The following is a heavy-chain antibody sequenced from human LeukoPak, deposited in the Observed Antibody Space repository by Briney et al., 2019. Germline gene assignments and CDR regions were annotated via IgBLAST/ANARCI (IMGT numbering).Heavy chain of an antibody. Sequence: ASVKVSCKASRFTFISSGMQWVRQARGQRLEWIGWIVVGSGNTNYAQKFQERVTITRDMSTSTAYMELSSLRSEDTAAYYCAAPRRGPHTLMDPRDAFDIWGQGTMVTVSS. V-gene: IGHV1-58*02. J-gene: IGHJ3*02. D-gene: IGHD5-18*01. CDR3: AAPRRGPHTLMDPRDAFDI. CDR2: IVVGSGNT. CDR1: RFTFISSG.